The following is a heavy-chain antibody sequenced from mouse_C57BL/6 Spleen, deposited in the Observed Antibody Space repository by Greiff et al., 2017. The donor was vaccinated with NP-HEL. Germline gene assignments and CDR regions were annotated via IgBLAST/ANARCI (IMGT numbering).Heavy chain of an antibody. V-gene: IGHV6-3*01. CDR3: TAILYYYGSSFDY. J-gene: IGHJ2*01. D-gene: IGHD1-1*01. Sequence: EVKLEESGGGLVQPGGSMKLSCVASGFTFSNYWMNWVRQSPEKGLEWVAQIRLKSDNYATHYAESVKGRFTISRDDYKSSVYLQMNNLRAEDTGIYYCTAILYYYGSSFDYWGQGTTLTVSS. CDR1: GFTFSNYW. CDR2: IRLKSDNYAT.